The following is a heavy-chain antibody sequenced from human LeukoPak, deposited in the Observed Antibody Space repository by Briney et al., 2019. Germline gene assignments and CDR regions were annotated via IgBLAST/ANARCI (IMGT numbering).Heavy chain of an antibody. V-gene: IGHV1-18*01. CDR1: GYTFTSYG. J-gene: IGHJ4*02. Sequence: ASLKVSCKASGYTFTSYGISWVRQAPGQGLEWMGWISAYNGNTNYAQKLQGRVTMTTDTSTSTAYMELRSLRSDDTAVYYCARDRAVATIGGVDYWGQGTLVTVSS. CDR3: ARDRAVATIGGVDY. CDR2: ISAYNGNT. D-gene: IGHD5-12*01.